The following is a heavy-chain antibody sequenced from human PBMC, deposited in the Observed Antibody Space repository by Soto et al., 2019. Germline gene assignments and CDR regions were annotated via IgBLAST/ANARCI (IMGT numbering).Heavy chain of an antibody. Sequence: EVQLVESGGGLVKPGGSLRLSCAASGFTFSSYNMKWFRQAPGKGLEWVSSISSSSSYIYYADSVKGRVTVSRDNARKSLFLQMNSLRAEDTAVYYCARDGLSDYYGMDVWGQGATVTVSS. J-gene: IGHJ6*02. CDR3: ARDGLSDYYGMDV. D-gene: IGHD2-2*03. V-gene: IGHV3-21*01. CDR2: ISSSSSYI. CDR1: GFTFSSYN.